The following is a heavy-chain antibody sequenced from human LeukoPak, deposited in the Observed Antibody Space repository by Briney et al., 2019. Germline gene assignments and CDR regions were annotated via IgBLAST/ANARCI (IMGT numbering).Heavy chain of an antibody. CDR1: GFTFSSYG. CDR3: AASESYGWFRP. V-gene: IGHV3-23*01. CDR2: ISGSGYSA. D-gene: IGHD3-16*01. J-gene: IGHJ5*02. Sequence: PGGSLRLSCAVSGFTFSSYGMSWVRQAPGKGLEWVSAISGSGYSAYYADSVKGRFTISRDNSKNTLFLQMNSLRAEDTAVYYCAASESYGWFRPWGQGTLVTVSS.